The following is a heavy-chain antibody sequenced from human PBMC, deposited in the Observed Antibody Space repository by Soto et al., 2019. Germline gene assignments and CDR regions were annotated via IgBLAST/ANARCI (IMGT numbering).Heavy chain of an antibody. CDR1: GYALTTYG. CDR2: ISAHNGNT. Sequence: QVHLVQSGAEVKKRGASVKVSCQGSGYALTTYGSTWVRQAPGQGLEWMGWISAHNGNTNYAQKLQGRVTVTRDTSTSTAYMELRSLRYDDTAVYYCARGRYGDYWGQGALVTVSS. J-gene: IGHJ4*02. CDR3: ARGRYGDY. D-gene: IGHD1-1*01. V-gene: IGHV1-18*01.